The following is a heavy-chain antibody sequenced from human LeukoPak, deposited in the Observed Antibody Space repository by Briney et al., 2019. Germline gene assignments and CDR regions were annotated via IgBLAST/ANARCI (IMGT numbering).Heavy chain of an antibody. V-gene: IGHV3-11*01. Sequence: PGWSLRLSCAASGSTFSDYYMSWIRQAPGKGLEWVSYISSSGSTIYYADSVKGRFTISRDNAKNSLYLQMNSLRAEDTAEYYCARDEVTFNYYYGMDVWGQGTTVTVSS. D-gene: IGHD2/OR15-2a*01. CDR2: ISSSGSTI. CDR1: GSTFSDYY. J-gene: IGHJ6*02. CDR3: ARDEVTFNYYYGMDV.